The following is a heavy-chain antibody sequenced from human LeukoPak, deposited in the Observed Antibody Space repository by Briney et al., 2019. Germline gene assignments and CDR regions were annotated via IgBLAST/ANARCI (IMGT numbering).Heavy chain of an antibody. CDR2: IYYSGST. CDR1: GGSISSYY. Sequence: PSETLPLTCTVSGGSISSYYWSWIRQPPGKGLEWIGYIYYSGSTNYNPSLKSRVTISVDTSKNQFSLKLSSVTAADTAVYYCARKTGYSSSWYSGYDYWGQGTLVTVSS. J-gene: IGHJ4*02. D-gene: IGHD6-13*01. CDR3: ARKTGYSSSWYSGYDY. V-gene: IGHV4-59*12.